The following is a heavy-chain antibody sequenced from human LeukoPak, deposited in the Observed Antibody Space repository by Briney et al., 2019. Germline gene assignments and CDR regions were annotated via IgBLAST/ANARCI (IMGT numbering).Heavy chain of an antibody. CDR2: FDPEDGET. J-gene: IGHJ4*02. CDR1: GYTLTELS. CDR3: ATAGYYYDSSGYYYV. V-gene: IGHV1-24*01. Sequence: ASVKVSCKVSGYTLTELSMHWVRQAPGKGLEWMGGFDPEDGETIYAQKFQGRVTMTEDTSTDTAYMELSSLRSEDTAVHYCATAGYYYDSSGYYYVWGQGTLVTVSS. D-gene: IGHD3-22*01.